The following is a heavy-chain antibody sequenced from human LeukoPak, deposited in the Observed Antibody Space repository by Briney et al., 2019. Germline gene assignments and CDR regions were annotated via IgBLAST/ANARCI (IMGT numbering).Heavy chain of an antibody. D-gene: IGHD2-21*02. J-gene: IGHJ4*02. CDR2: ISASDGTT. CDR1: GYSFSIYG. Sequence: ASVKVSCKASGYSFSIYGITWARQAPGQGLEYLGWISASDGTTNYAQKVQDRVTMTTDTSTSTAYLELRSLRSEDTAVYYCARCGAAVTAHFSHWGQGTLVTVSS. V-gene: IGHV1-18*01. CDR3: ARCGAAVTAHFSH.